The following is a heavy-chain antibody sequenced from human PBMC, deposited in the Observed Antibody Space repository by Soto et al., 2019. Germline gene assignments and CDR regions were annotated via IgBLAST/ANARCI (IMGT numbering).Heavy chain of an antibody. J-gene: IGHJ4*02. Sequence: QLQLQESGSGLVKPSQTLSLTCAVSGGSISSGGYSWSWIRQPPGKGLEWIGYIYHSGSTYYNPSLKSRVTISVDRSKNQFSLKLSSVTAADTAVYYCARGVSSGYYGIGCHFDYWGQGTLVTVSS. V-gene: IGHV4-30-2*01. CDR1: GGSISSGGYS. D-gene: IGHD3-22*01. CDR2: IYHSGST. CDR3: ARGVSSGYYGIGCHFDY.